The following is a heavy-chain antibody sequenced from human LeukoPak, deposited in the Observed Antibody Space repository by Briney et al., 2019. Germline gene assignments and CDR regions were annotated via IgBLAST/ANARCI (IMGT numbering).Heavy chain of an antibody. J-gene: IGHJ3*02. D-gene: IGHD3-9*01. Sequence: SQTLSLTCTVSGGSLSSGGYYWSWIRQHPGKGLEWIRYIYYSGSTYYNPSLKSRVTISVDTSKNQLSLQLSSVTAADTAVYYYARGIRYFDWLPRSDAFDIWGQGTMVTVSS. V-gene: IGHV4-31*03. CDR1: GGSLSSGGYY. CDR3: ARGIRYFDWLPRSDAFDI. CDR2: IYYSGST.